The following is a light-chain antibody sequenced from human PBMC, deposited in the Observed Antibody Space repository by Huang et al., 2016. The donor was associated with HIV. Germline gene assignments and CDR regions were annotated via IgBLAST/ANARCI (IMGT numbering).Light chain of an antibody. Sequence: IVLTQSPGTLSLSPRERAALSCRASQNITNNFLACYQQRSGQTPRLLIYGASNRAMGIPDRFSGSGSGTDFTLIISRLEPQDSAVYYCQQYLSSPLTFGGGTNVEIK. V-gene: IGKV3-20*01. CDR3: QQYLSSPLT. J-gene: IGKJ4*01. CDR2: GAS. CDR1: QNITNNF.